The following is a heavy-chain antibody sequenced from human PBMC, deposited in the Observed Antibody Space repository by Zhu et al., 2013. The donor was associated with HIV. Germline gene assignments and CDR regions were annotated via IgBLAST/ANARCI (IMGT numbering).Heavy chain of an antibody. CDR2: IYSGGST. V-gene: IGHV3-66*01. CDR3: AKVVTWTYFDY. J-gene: IGHJ4*02. D-gene: IGHD3-16*01. CDR1: GFTFSNAW. Sequence: EVQLVESGGGLVKPGGSLRLSCAASGFTFSNAWMSWVRQAPGKGLEWVSVIYSGGSTYYADSVRGRFTISRDNSKNTLYLQMNSLRAEDTAVYYCAKVVTWTYFDYWGQGTLVTVSS.